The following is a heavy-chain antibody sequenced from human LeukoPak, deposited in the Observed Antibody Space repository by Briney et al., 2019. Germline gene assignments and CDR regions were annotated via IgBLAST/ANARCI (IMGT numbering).Heavy chain of an antibody. CDR3: ARDLQATVTTNGWGFDL. CDR2: INDDGSSA. V-gene: IGHV3-74*01. CDR1: GFTFSSYA. J-gene: IGHJ2*01. D-gene: IGHD4-17*01. Sequence: PGGSLRLSCAASGFTFSSYAMSWVRQAPGKGLVWVSRINDDGSSASYADSVKGRFTISRDNAKNTLSLQMNSLRAEDTAVYYCARDLQATVTTNGWGFDLWGRGTLVTVSS.